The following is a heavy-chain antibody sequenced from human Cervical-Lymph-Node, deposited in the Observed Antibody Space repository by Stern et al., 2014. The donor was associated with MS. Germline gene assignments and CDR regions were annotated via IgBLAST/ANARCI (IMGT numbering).Heavy chain of an antibody. CDR3: AKDISSGRWEAQYYYGMDV. J-gene: IGHJ6*02. CDR1: RFNFDDYA. CDR2: ISWNSGSM. V-gene: IGHV3-9*01. Sequence: QLVQSGGGLVQPGRSLRLSCAGSRFNFDDYAMHWVRQAPGRGLEWVSSISWNSGSMEYADSVKGRFTISRDNAKKSLYLQMDSLRVEDTAIYYCAKDISSGRWEAQYYYGMDVWGQGTTVTVSS. D-gene: IGHD6-19*01.